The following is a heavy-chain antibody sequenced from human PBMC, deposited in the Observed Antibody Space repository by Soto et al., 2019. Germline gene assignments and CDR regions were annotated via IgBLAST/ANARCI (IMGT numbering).Heavy chain of an antibody. D-gene: IGHD3-3*01. CDR3: AGETYYDFWSGYSPKSEIDY. CDR1: GFTFSSYA. Sequence: GGSLRLSCAASGFTFSSYAMHWVRQAPGKGLEWVAVISYDGSNKYYADSVKGRFTISRDNSKNTLYLQMNSLRAEDTAVYYCAGETYYDFWSGYSPKSEIDYWGQGTLVTVSS. J-gene: IGHJ4*02. CDR2: ISYDGSNK. V-gene: IGHV3-30-3*01.